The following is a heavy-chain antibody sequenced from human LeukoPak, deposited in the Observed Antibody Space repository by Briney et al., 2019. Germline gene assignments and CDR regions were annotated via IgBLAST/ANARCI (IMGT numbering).Heavy chain of an antibody. CDR2: IYYSGST. CDR1: GGSISSSSYY. D-gene: IGHD2-15*01. CDR3: ARELDCSGGSCTIDY. Sequence: SETLPLTCTVSGGSISSSSYYWGWIRQPPGKGLEWIGSIYYSGSTYYNPSLRSRVTISVDTSKNQFSLKLSSVTAADTAVYYCARELDCSGGSCTIDYWGQGTLVTVSS. V-gene: IGHV4-39*01. J-gene: IGHJ4*02.